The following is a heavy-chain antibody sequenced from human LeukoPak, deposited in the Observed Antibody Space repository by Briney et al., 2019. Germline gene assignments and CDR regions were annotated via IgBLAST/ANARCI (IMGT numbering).Heavy chain of an antibody. V-gene: IGHV4-39*07. CDR3: AKGLGYSYLHRFDP. J-gene: IGHJ5*02. CDR2: IYYSGST. CDR1: GASISSSSYY. Sequence: SEILSLTCTVSGASISSSSYYWDWIRQPPGKGLEWIGSIYYSGSTYYNPSLKSRVTISVDTSKNQFSLKLTSVTAADTAVYYCAKGLGYSYLHRFDPWGQGTLVTVSS. D-gene: IGHD5-18*01.